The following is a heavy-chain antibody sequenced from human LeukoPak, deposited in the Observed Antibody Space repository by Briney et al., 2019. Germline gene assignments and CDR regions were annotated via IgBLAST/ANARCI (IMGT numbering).Heavy chain of an antibody. Sequence: SETLSLTCTVSGGSISSSTYYWGWIRRPPRKGLEWIGSIYYSGSTYYDPSLKSRVTVSVDTSKNQFSLKLSSVTAADTAVYYCVRGSTLRHYQYWGQGTLVTVSS. D-gene: IGHD3-16*01. CDR2: IYYSGST. J-gene: IGHJ4*02. CDR3: VRGSTLRHYQY. CDR1: GGSISSSTYY. V-gene: IGHV4-39*01.